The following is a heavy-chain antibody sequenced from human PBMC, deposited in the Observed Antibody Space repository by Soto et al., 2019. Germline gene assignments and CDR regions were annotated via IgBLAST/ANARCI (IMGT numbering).Heavy chain of an antibody. CDR1: GFTFSSYG. CDR2: IWYDGSNK. CDR3: ARDYYDFWSGYYTGYGMDV. Sequence: VGSLRLSCAASGFTFSSYGMHWVRQAPGKGLEWVAVIWYDGSNKYYADSVKGRFTISRDNSKNTLYLQMNSLRAEDTAVYYCARDYYDFWSGYYTGYGMDVWGQGTTVTVSS. V-gene: IGHV3-33*01. D-gene: IGHD3-3*01. J-gene: IGHJ6*02.